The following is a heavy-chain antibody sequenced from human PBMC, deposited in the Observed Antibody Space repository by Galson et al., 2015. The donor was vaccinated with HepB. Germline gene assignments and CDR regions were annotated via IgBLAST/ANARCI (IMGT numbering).Heavy chain of an antibody. Sequence: SVKVSCKASGYTFTSYDINWVRQATGQGLEWMGWMNPNSGNTGYAQKFQGRVTMTRNTSISTAYMELSSLRSEDTAVYYCARAGTITYCSSTSCYLHYYGMDVWGQGTTVTVSS. CDR3: ARAGTITYCSSTSCYLHYYGMDV. D-gene: IGHD2-2*01. CDR2: MNPNSGNT. CDR1: GYTFTSYD. V-gene: IGHV1-8*01. J-gene: IGHJ6*02.